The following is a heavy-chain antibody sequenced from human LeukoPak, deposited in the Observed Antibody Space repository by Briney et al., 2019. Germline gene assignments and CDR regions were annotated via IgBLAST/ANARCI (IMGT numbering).Heavy chain of an antibody. CDR2: IKSEGEGATT. J-gene: IGHJ6*04. D-gene: IGHD3-3*02. CDR1: GFTICTAW. Sequence: GGSLRLSSVRSGFTICTAWMSWVRQAPGKGLEWLGHIKSEGEGATTDYAAPAKCRFAISRDDSKNMIYLQMSSLKIDDTAIYYCIAHFPYFYGFDVWGKGTTVTVSS. V-gene: IGHV3-15*01. CDR3: IAHFPYFYGFDV.